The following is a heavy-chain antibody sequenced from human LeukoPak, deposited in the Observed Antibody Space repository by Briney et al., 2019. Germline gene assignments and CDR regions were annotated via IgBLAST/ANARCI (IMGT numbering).Heavy chain of an antibody. D-gene: IGHD2-15*01. J-gene: IGHJ5*02. CDR2: IYYSGST. CDR1: GDFLSSGAYY. V-gene: IGHV4-39*01. CDR3: VRLLDYCSVSSCPAWGT. Sequence: KPSETLSLTCTVSGDFLSSGAYYWGWIRQAPGKGLAWIGSIYYSGSTFYNASFESRVTMSVDTSKNQFSLNVRSVTAADTAVYYCVRLLDYCSVSSCPAWGTWGQGTQVTVSS.